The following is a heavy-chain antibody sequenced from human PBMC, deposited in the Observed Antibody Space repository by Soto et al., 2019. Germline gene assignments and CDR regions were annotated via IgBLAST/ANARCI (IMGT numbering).Heavy chain of an antibody. Sequence: EVQLLESGGGLVQPGGSLRLSCAASGFTLSSYAMSWVRQAPGKGLEWVSAISGSGGTTYYADSVKGRFTISRDTSKXXXXXXXXXXXAEDTAVYYCAKVERYYYDSSGYYSSPLFWGQGTLVTVSS. V-gene: IGHV3-23*01. CDR1: GFTLSSYA. J-gene: IGHJ4*02. CDR3: AKVERYYYDSSGYYSSPLF. CDR2: ISGSGGTT. D-gene: IGHD3-22*01.